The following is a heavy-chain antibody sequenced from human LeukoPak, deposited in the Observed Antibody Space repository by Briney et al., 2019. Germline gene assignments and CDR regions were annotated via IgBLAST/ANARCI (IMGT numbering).Heavy chain of an antibody. D-gene: IGHD1-26*01. J-gene: IGHJ4*02. Sequence: PSETLSLTCAVYGGSFSGYYWGWIRQPPGKGLEWIGEINHSGSTNYNPSLKSRVTISVDTSKNQFSLKLSSVTAADTAVYYCARGPFIVGATLDYWGQGTLVTVSS. CDR2: INHSGST. CDR3: ARGPFIVGATLDY. V-gene: IGHV4-34*01. CDR1: GGSFSGYY.